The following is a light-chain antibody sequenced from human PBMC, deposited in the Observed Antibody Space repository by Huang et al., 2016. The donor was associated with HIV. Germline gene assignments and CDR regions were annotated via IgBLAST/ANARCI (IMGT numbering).Light chain of an antibody. V-gene: IGKV1-39*01. J-gene: IGKJ1*01. CDR2: AAS. CDR1: QSISSY. CDR3: QQNYSTPWT. Sequence: DFQMTQSPSSLSASVGDRVTITCRPSQSISSYFNWYQQKPGKAPKLLIYAASSLESGVPSRFSGSGSGTDFTLTISSLQPEDFATYYCQQNYSTPWTFGQGTKVEIK.